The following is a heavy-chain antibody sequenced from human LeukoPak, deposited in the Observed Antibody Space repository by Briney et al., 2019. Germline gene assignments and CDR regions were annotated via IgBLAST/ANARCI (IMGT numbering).Heavy chain of an antibody. D-gene: IGHD4-17*01. J-gene: IGHJ6*03. CDR2: ISGSGSDI. CDR1: GFIFSGYY. V-gene: IGHV3-11*04. CDR3: AKEEIIDYGVYYYYMDV. Sequence: GGSLRLSCATSGFIFSGYYMSWIRQAPGKGLEWVSYISGSGSDISYADSVKGRFTISRDNSKNTLYLQMNSLRAEDTAVYYCAKEEIIDYGVYYYYMDVWGKGTTVTVSS.